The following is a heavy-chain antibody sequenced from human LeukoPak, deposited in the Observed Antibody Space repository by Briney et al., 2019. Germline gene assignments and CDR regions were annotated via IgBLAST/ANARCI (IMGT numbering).Heavy chain of an antibody. D-gene: IGHD3-22*01. CDR1: GGSISSGGYY. V-gene: IGHV4-31*03. J-gene: IGHJ4*02. Sequence: SQTLSLTCTVSGGSISSGGYYWSWIRQHPGKGLEWIGYNYYSGSTYYNPSLKSRVTISVDTSKNQFSLKLSSVTAADTAVYYCANYYDSSGYYRVVGYFDYWGQGTLVTVSS. CDR3: ANYYDSSGYYRVVGYFDY. CDR2: NYYSGST.